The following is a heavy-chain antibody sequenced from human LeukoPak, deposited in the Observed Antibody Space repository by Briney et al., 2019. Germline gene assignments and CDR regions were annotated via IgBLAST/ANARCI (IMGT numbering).Heavy chain of an antibody. CDR2: IYTSGST. CDR1: GGSISSGSYY. D-gene: IGHD6-6*01. V-gene: IGHV4-61*02. CDR3: ARSPQLLWFDP. J-gene: IGHJ5*02. Sequence: PSQTLSLTRTVSGGSISSGSYYWSWIRQPAGKGLEWIGRIYTSGSTNYNPSLKSRVTISVDTSKNQFSLKLSSVTAADTAVYYCARSPQLLWFDPWGQGTLVTVSS.